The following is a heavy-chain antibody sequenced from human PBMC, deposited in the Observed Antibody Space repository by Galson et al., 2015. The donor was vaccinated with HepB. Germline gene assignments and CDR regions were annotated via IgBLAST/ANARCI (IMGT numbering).Heavy chain of an antibody. J-gene: IGHJ3*01. CDR3: TKVLWSVSVFDV. CDR1: GFTFDDYT. CDR2: ISWDGGRA. V-gene: IGHV3-43*01. Sequence: SLRLSCAASGFTFDDYTMHWVRQAPGKGLEWVSLISWDGGRAHYADYVKGRFSISRDNSRNFVYLQMGSLRPEDTALYYCTKVLWSVSVFDVCGQGTMVTVSS. D-gene: IGHD2-21*01.